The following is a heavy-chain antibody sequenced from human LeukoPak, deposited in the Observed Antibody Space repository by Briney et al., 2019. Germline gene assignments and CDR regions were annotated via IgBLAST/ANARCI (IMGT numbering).Heavy chain of an antibody. CDR1: GFTFSSYG. Sequence: GGSLRLSCAASGFTFSSYGMHWVRQAPGKGLEWVSSISGNSYHIFYADSVKGRFTISRDNDKNSLYLQMNSLRAEDTAVYYCARASEFDYWGQGTLVTVSS. CDR3: ARASEFDY. V-gene: IGHV3-21*01. J-gene: IGHJ4*02. CDR2: ISGNSYHI.